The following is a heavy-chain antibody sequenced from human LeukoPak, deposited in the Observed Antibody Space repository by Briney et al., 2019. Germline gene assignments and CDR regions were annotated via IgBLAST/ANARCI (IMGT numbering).Heavy chain of an antibody. D-gene: IGHD1-26*01. CDR2: IIPVFSTP. J-gene: IGHJ4*02. V-gene: IGHV1-69*13. CDR1: GGTFSSYA. CDR3: ASPRGSYTPVLYYFHY. Sequence: SVKVSCKASGGTFSSYAISWVRQAPGQGLEWMGGIIPVFSTPKYAQKFQGRVTITADESTSTANMELSSLRSEDTAVYYCASPRGSYTPVLYYFHYWGQGTLVTVSS.